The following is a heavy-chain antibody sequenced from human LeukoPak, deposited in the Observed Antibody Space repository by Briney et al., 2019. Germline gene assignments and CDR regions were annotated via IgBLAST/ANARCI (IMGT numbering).Heavy chain of an antibody. V-gene: IGHV1-18*01. CDR2: ISAYNGNT. D-gene: IGHD3-22*01. CDR1: GYTFTSYG. CDR3: ARDTYYDSSGYYSFDAFDI. Sequence: GASVKVSCKASGYTFTSYGISWVRQAPGQGLEWMGWISAYNGNTNYAQKLQGRVTMTTDTSTSTAYMELRSLRSDDTAVYYCARDTYYDSSGYYSFDAFDIWGQGTMVTVSS. J-gene: IGHJ3*02.